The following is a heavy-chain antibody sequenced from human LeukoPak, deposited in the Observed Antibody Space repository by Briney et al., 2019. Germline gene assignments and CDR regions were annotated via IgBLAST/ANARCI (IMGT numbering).Heavy chain of an antibody. J-gene: IGHJ4*02. CDR2: ISAYNGNT. CDR1: GGTFSSYA. V-gene: IGHV1-18*01. D-gene: IGHD2-2*01. Sequence: ASVKVSCKASGGTFSSYAISWVRQAPGQGLEWMGWISAYNGNTNYAQKLQGRVTMTTDTSTSTAYMELRSLRSDDTAVYYCAREGRYCSSTSCYVFDYWGQGTLVTVSS. CDR3: AREGRYCSSTSCYVFDY.